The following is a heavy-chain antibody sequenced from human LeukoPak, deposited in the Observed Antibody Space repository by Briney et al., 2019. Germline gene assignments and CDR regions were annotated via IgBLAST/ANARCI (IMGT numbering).Heavy chain of an antibody. J-gene: IGHJ4*02. D-gene: IGHD1-26*01. V-gene: IGHV3-21*01. CDR2: ISGSGGGT. CDR1: GFTFSSYS. Sequence: GGSLRLSCAASGFTFSSYSMNWVRQAPGEGLEWVSAISGSGGGTYYADSVKGRFTISRDNAKNSLYLQMSSLRAEDTAVYYCTTFRGHSAFCDYWGQGTLVTVSS. CDR3: TTFRGHSAFCDY.